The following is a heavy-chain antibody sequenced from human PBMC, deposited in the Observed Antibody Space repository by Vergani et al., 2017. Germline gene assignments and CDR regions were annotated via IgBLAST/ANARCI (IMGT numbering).Heavy chain of an antibody. V-gene: IGHV1-46*01. J-gene: IGHJ5*02. CDR1: GYTFTSYY. D-gene: IGHD7-27*01. Sequence: QVQLVQSGAEVKKPGASVKVSCKASGYTFTSYYMHWVRQAPGQGLEWMGIINPSGGSTSYAQKFQGRVTMTTDTSTSTAYMELRSLRSDDTAVYYCARRDAGAWFDPWGQGTLVTVSS. CDR3: ARRDAGAWFDP. CDR2: INPSGGST.